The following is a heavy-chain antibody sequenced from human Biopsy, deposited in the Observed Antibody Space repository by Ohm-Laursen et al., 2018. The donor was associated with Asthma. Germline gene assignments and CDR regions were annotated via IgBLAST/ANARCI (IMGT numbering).Heavy chain of an antibody. Sequence: SLRLSCSASGFSFRDYYMTWMRQSPGKGLEWVSTISPDGRSAHGPDSFQGRFTISRDNSKDTLYLQMSSLRADDTAVYYCAKDTLEDRGGYYTFDVWGQGTMVTVSS. D-gene: IGHD3-22*01. CDR1: GFSFRDYY. CDR2: ISPDGRSA. J-gene: IGHJ3*01. CDR3: AKDTLEDRGGYYTFDV. V-gene: IGHV3-23*01.